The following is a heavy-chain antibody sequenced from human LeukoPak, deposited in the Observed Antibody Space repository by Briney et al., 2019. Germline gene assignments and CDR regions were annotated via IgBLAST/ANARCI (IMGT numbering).Heavy chain of an antibody. CDR3: ATAPSLYSSGWYYFDY. V-gene: IGHV1-24*01. CDR2: FDPEDGEP. D-gene: IGHD6-19*01. CDR1: GYTFTGYY. J-gene: IGHJ4*02. Sequence: ASVKVSCKASGYTFTGYYMHWVRQAPGKGLEWMGGFDPEDGEPIHAQEFQGRVTMTEDTSTDTAFMELSSLRSEDTAVYYCATAPSLYSSGWYYFDYWGQGTLVTVSS.